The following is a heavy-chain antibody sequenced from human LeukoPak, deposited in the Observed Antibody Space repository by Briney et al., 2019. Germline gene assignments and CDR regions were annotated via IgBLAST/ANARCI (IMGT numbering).Heavy chain of an antibody. J-gene: IGHJ3*02. CDR3: ARDFHQLVRAFDI. CDR1: GYTFTSYG. D-gene: IGHD6-6*01. CDR2: ISAYNGNT. Sequence: ASVKVSCKASGYTFTSYGISWVRQAPGQGLEWMGWISAYNGNTNYAQKLQGRVTMTRDTSISTAYMELSRLRSDDTAVYYCARDFHQLVRAFDIWGQGTMVTVSS. V-gene: IGHV1-18*01.